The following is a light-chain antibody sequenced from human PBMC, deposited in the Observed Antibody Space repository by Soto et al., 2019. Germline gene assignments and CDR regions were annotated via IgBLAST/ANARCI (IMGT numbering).Light chain of an antibody. V-gene: IGKV1-9*01. CDR3: QQLNSYPLT. CDR2: AAS. J-gene: IGKJ4*01. Sequence: DIQLTQSPSFLSASVGDRVTITCRASQGISSYLAWYQQKPGKAPNLLIYAASTLQTGVPSRFRGSGSGTQFSLTISSLQPEDFATYYCQQLNSYPLTCGGGTKVEIK. CDR1: QGISSY.